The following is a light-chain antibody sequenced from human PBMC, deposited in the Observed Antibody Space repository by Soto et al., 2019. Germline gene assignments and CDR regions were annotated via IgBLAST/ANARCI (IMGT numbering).Light chain of an antibody. CDR1: QTLVYSDGNTY. CDR3: IQGRPARWT. V-gene: IGKV2-30*01. Sequence: DVDMTQSPLSLPVTLGQPASISCSSSQTLVYSDGNTYLNWFQQRPGQSPRRLISEVSNRESGVPERFRGSGSGTNFTLKISRVDAEDVRVYYCIQGRPARWTFRHGTKVEI. CDR2: EVS. J-gene: IGKJ1*01.